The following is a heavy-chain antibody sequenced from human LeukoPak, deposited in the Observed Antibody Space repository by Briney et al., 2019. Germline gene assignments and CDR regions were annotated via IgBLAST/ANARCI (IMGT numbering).Heavy chain of an antibody. CDR2: ISNSGSYI. Sequence: GGSLRLSCAASGFTFSDYGMNWVRQAPGKGLEWGSYISNSGSYIYFADSVKGRFTISTDNPKNSLYLQMDSLRVEDTAIYYCANPPTVTSFHYWGQGTLVTVSS. J-gene: IGHJ4*02. CDR1: GFTFSDYG. CDR3: ANPPTVTSFHY. D-gene: IGHD4-11*01. V-gene: IGHV3-21*04.